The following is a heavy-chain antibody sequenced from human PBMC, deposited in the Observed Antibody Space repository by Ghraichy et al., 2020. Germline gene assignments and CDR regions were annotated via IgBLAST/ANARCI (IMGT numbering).Heavy chain of an antibody. Sequence: SQTLSLTCGISGDSVSSKSGTWNWIRQSPSRGLEWLGRTYYRSKWSSDYAVSVRSRISINSDTSKNQFSLQLNSVTPADTAVYYCARAQANSPPDYWGQGTLVTVSS. CDR1: GDSVSSKSGT. CDR2: TYYRSKWSS. CDR3: ARAQANSPPDY. J-gene: IGHJ4*02. V-gene: IGHV6-1*01.